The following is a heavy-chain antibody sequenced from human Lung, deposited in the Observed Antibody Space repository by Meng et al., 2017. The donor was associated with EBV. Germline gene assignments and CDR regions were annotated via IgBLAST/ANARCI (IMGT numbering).Heavy chain of an antibody. J-gene: IGHJ4*02. V-gene: IGHV4-30-2*01. CDR2: IYHSGST. CDR3: ARLYRGGWYL. D-gene: IGHD6-19*01. Sequence: HPHMPDSAAVLVKPSQTLSLTCAVFGGSISSGGYSWSWIRQPPGKGLEWIGYIYHSGSTYYNPSLKSRVTISMDTSKNQFSLKLSSVTAADTAVYYCARLYRGGWYLWGRGTLVTVSS. CDR1: GGSISSGGYS.